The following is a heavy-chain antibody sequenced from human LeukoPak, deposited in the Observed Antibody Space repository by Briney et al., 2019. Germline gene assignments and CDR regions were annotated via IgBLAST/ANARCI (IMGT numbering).Heavy chain of an antibody. Sequence: GRSLRLSCAASGFTFDDYAMHWVRQAPGKGLEWVSGISWNSGSIGYADSVKGRFTISRDNAKNSLYLQMNSLRAEDMALYYCAKEHRLRGYLDYWGQGTLVTVSS. J-gene: IGHJ4*02. V-gene: IGHV3-9*03. CDR1: GFTFDDYA. CDR3: AKEHRLRGYLDY. D-gene: IGHD3-16*01. CDR2: ISWNSGSI.